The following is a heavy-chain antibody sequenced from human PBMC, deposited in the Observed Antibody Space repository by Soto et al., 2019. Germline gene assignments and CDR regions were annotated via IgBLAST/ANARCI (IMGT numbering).Heavy chain of an antibody. J-gene: IGHJ4*02. CDR1: GFRFSTYW. D-gene: IGHD4-17*01. CDR2: IKEDGSEK. CDR3: TTVTTSSVFDF. Sequence: EVQLVESGGGLVQPGGSLRLSCAASGFRFSTYWMSWVRQAPGNGLEWVANIKEDGSEKYYVDSVKGRFTISRDNADNSLYLQMTSLRGEDTAVYYCTTVTTSSVFDFWGQGTLVTVSS. V-gene: IGHV3-7*03.